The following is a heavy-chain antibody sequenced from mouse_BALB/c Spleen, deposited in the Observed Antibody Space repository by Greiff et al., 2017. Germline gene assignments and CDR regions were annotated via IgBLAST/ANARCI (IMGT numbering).Heavy chain of an antibody. V-gene: IGHV1-69*02. D-gene: IGHD2-4*01. CDR1: GYTFTSYW. J-gene: IGHJ4*01. CDR3: TRRDDYDGNAMDY. Sequence: QVQLKQPGAELVRPGASVKLSCKASGYTFTSYWINWVKQRPGQGLEWIGNIYPSDSYTNYNQKFKDKATLTVDKSSSTAYMQLSSPTSEDSAVYYCTRRDDYDGNAMDYWGQGTSVTVSS. CDR2: IYPSDSYT.